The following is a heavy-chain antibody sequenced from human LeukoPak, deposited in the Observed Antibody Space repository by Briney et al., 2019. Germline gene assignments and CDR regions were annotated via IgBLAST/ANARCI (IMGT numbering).Heavy chain of an antibody. V-gene: IGHV3-30*03. CDR2: ISYDGSNK. D-gene: IGHD6-19*01. CDR1: GFTFSSYG. CDR3: ATPQQWLVLWNYFDY. Sequence: GGSLRLSCAASGFTFSSYGMHWVRQAPGKGLEWVAVISYDGSNKYYADSVKGRFTISRDNSKNTLYLQMNSLRAEDTAVYYGATPQQWLVLWNYFDYWGQGTLVTVSS. J-gene: IGHJ4*02.